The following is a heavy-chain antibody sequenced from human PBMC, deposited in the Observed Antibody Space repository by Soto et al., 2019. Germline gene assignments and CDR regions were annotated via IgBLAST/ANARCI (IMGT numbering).Heavy chain of an antibody. CDR1: GGTFSSYA. J-gene: IGHJ6*02. V-gene: IGHV1-69*06. Sequence: QVQLVQSGAEVKKPGSSVKVSCKASGGTFSSYAISWVRQAPGQGLEWMGGIIPIFGPANYAQKFQGRVTITADKSTSTAYMELSSLRSEDTAVYYCARDPGDSSSYGGYYYYYGMDFWGQGTTVTVSS. CDR2: IIPIFGPA. CDR3: ARDPGDSSSYGGYYYYYGMDF. D-gene: IGHD6-6*01.